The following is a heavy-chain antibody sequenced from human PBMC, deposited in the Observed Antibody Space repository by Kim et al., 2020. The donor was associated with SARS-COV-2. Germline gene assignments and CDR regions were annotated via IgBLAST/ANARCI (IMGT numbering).Heavy chain of an antibody. D-gene: IGHD6-13*01. J-gene: IGHJ6*02. Sequence: ASVKVSCKASGYTFTSYDINWVRQATGQGLEWMGWMNPNSGNTGYAQKFQGRVTMTRNTSISTAYMELSSLRSEDTAAYYCASGFVIAAAGTLVWDYYYGMDVWGHGTTVAVSS. V-gene: IGHV1-8*01. CDR3: ASGFVIAAAGTLVWDYYYGMDV. CDR1: GYTFTSYD. CDR2: MNPNSGNT.